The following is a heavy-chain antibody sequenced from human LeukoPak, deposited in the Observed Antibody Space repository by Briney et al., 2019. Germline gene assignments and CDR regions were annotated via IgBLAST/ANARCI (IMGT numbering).Heavy chain of an antibody. CDR2: IEGDGSGT. V-gene: IGHV3-23*03. CDR3: ARDNVGATTPLNYYYYMDV. Sequence: GGSLRLSCGASRFIFSNYAMTWVRQAPGKGLEWVSSIEGDGSGTYYADSVKGRFTISRDNSKNTLYLQMNSLRAEDTAVYYCARDNVGATTPLNYYYYMDVWGKGTTVTVSS. D-gene: IGHD1-26*01. CDR1: RFIFSNYA. J-gene: IGHJ6*03.